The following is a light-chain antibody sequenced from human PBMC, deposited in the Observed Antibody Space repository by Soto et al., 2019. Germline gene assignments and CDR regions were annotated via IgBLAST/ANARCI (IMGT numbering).Light chain of an antibody. J-gene: IGKJ1*01. CDR2: GAS. Sequence: EIVLTQSPGTLSLSPGERATLSCRASQSVSSSYLAWYQQKPGQAPRLLIYGASSRATGIPARFRGSGSGTDFNLTITRLESEDFAVYYCQQDGSPPWTFGQGTKVDIK. CDR3: QQDGSPPWT. V-gene: IGKV3-20*01. CDR1: QSVSSSY.